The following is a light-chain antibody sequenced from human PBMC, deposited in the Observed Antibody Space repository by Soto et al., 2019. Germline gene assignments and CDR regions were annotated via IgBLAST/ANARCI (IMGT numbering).Light chain of an antibody. J-gene: IGKJ2*01. CDR2: GAS. Sequence: EIVLTQSPGTLSLSPGERATLSCRASQSVNNNYLAWGQQKPGQAPRLLVYGASSRATGIPDRFSGSGSGTDFTLTISILEPEDFAVDYCTQYDISPRTFGQGTNLEIK. CDR3: TQYDISPRT. CDR1: QSVNNNY. V-gene: IGKV3-20*01.